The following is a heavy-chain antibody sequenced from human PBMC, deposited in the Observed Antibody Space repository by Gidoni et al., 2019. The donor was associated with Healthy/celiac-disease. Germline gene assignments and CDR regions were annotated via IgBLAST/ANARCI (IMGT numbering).Heavy chain of an antibody. V-gene: IGHV3-30*18. D-gene: IGHD3-10*01. CDR3: AKIFSQWFGELAFAPMDV. Sequence: QVQLVESGGGVVQPGRSLRLSCAASGFTFSSYGMHWVRQAPGKGLEWVAVISYDGSNKYYADSVKGRFTISRDNSKNTLYLQMNSLRAEDTAVYYCAKIFSQWFGELAFAPMDVWGQGTTVTVSS. J-gene: IGHJ6*02. CDR2: ISYDGSNK. CDR1: GFTFSSYG.